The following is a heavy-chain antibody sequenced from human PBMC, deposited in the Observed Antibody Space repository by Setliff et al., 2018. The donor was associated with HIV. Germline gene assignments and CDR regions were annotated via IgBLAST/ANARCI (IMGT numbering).Heavy chain of an antibody. CDR1: GYTLTELS. V-gene: IGHV1-24*01. CDR2: FDPEDGET. CDR3: ATEGTPGFRSYSMDV. Sequence: ASVKVSCKVSGYTLTELSRHWVRQAPGKGLEWMGGFDPEDGETIYAQKFQGRVTMTEDTSTDTAYMDLNRLTSEDTAIYYCATEGTPGFRSYSMDVWGKGTTVTVSS. J-gene: IGHJ6*04. D-gene: IGHD2-21*01.